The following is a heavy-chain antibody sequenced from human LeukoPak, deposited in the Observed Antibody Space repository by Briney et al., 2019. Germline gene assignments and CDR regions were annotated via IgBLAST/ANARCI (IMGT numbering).Heavy chain of an antibody. J-gene: IGHJ3*02. V-gene: IGHV3-30-3*01. CDR3: ARKKVLGPIGAFDI. CDR2: ISYDGSNK. CDR1: GFIFSSYA. D-gene: IGHD1-26*01. Sequence: GGSLRLSCAASGFIFSSYAMHWVRQAPGKGLEWVAVISYDGSNKYYADSVKGRFTISRDNSKNTLYLQMNSLRAEDTAVYYCARKKVLGPIGAFDIWGQGTMVTVSS.